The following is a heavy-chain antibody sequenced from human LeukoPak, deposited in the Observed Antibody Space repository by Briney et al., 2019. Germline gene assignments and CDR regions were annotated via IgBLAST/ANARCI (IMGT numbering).Heavy chain of an antibody. Sequence: GGSLRLSCAASGFTFSSYAMSWVRQAPGKGLEWVSAISGSGGSTYYADSVKGRSTISRDNSKNTLYLQMNSLRAEDTAVYYCAKCGGGDCYPGGAFDVWGQGTMVTVSS. D-gene: IGHD2-21*02. V-gene: IGHV3-23*01. CDR1: GFTFSSYA. CDR3: AKCGGGDCYPGGAFDV. CDR2: ISGSGGST. J-gene: IGHJ3*01.